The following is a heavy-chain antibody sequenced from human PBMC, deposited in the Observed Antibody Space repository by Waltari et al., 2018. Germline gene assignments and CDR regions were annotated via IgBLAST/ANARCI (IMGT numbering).Heavy chain of an antibody. Sequence: QVQLQQWGAGLLKPSETLSLTCAVYGGSFSGYYWSWIRQPPGKGLEWIGEITHSGSTNYNPSLKSRVTISVDTSKNQFSLKLSSVTAADTAVYYCARGLLQNKHKYRYGYFDLWGRGTLVTVSS. CDR2: ITHSGST. CDR3: ARGLLQNKHKYRYGYFDL. D-gene: IGHD3-10*01. CDR1: GGSFSGYY. V-gene: IGHV4-34*01. J-gene: IGHJ2*01.